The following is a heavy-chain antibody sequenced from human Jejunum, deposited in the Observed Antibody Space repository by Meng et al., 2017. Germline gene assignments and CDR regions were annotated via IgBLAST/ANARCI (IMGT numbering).Heavy chain of an antibody. J-gene: IGHJ4*02. V-gene: IGHV3-53*01. CDR3: ASPLGY. CDR2: IYNGGST. Sequence: GESLKISCAASDFIVTSDYMFWVRQAPGKGLEWVSVIYNGGSTFHTDSVKGRFTISRDIPKNTLHLQMNSLRAEDTAVYYCASPLGYWGQGTLVTVSS. CDR1: DFIVTSDY. D-gene: IGHD3-10*01.